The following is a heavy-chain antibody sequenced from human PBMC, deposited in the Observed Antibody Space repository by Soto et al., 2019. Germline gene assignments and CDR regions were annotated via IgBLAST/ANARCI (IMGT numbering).Heavy chain of an antibody. CDR2: IIPIFGTA. D-gene: IGHD5-12*01. Sequence: QVQLVQSVAEVKKPGSSVKVSCKASGGTFSSYAISWVRQAPGQGLEWMGGIIPIFGTADYAQKFQGRVTITADESTSTAYMELSSLRSEDTAVYYCARDLPEMATTKVIYGMDVWGQGTTVTVSS. CDR1: GGTFSSYA. CDR3: ARDLPEMATTKVIYGMDV. V-gene: IGHV1-69*12. J-gene: IGHJ6*02.